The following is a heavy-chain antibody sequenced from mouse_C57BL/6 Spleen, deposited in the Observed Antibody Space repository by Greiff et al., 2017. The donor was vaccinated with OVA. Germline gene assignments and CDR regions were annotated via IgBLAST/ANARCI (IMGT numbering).Heavy chain of an antibody. CDR3: AKPLTTVVAQYYYAMDY. J-gene: IGHJ4*01. CDR2: ISSGSSTI. CDR1: GFTFSDYG. V-gene: IGHV5-17*01. Sequence: EVHLVESGGGLVKPGGSLKLSCAASGFTFSDYGMHWVRQAPEKGLEWVAYISSGSSTIYYADTVKGRFTISRDNAKNTLFLQMTSLRSEDTAMYYCAKPLTTVVAQYYYAMDYWGQGTSVTVSS. D-gene: IGHD1-1*01.